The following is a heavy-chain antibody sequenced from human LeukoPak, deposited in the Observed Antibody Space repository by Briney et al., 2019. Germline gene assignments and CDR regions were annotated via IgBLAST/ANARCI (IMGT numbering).Heavy chain of an antibody. CDR2: IYTCGTK. D-gene: IGHD2-21*02. CDR1: GFSVSSNN. Sequence: PGGSLRLSCAASGFSVSSNNVYWVRQAPGKGLERVSVIYTCGTKYYADSVKGRFTISRDNSKNTLFLQMNSLRAEDTAVYYCASCRQAPYCGGDCSLDYWGQGTLVTVSS. J-gene: IGHJ4*02. V-gene: IGHV3-66*03. CDR3: ASCRQAPYCGGDCSLDY.